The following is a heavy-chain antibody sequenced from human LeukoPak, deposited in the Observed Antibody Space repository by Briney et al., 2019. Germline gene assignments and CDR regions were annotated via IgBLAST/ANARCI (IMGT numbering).Heavy chain of an antibody. D-gene: IGHD3-9*01. V-gene: IGHV3-23*01. CDR3: AKDLPLRYFDWLLSDY. CDR1: GFTFSSYA. CDR2: ISGSGGST. J-gene: IGHJ4*02. Sequence: PGGSLRLSCAASGFTFSSYAMSWVRQAPGKGLEWVSAISGSGGSTYYADSVKGRFTISRDNSKNTLYLQMNSLRAEDTAVYYCAKDLPLRYFDWLLSDYWGQGTLVTVSS.